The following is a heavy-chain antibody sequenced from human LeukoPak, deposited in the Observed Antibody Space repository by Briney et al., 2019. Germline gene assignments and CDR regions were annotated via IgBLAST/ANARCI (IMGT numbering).Heavy chain of an antibody. V-gene: IGHV1-69*02. CDR3: AIRYGSGSSYFDY. Sequence: SVKVSCKASGGTFSSYTISWVRQAPGQGLEWMGRIIPILGIANYAQKFQGRVTITADKSTSTAYMELSSLRSEDTAVYYCAIRYGSGSSYFDYWGQGTLVAVSS. J-gene: IGHJ4*02. D-gene: IGHD3-10*01. CDR1: GGTFSSYT. CDR2: IIPILGIA.